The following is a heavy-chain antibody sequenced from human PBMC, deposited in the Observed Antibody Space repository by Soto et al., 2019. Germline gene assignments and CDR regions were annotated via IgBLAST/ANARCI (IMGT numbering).Heavy chain of an antibody. CDR2: ISAYNGNT. J-gene: IGHJ6*03. CDR1: GYSFTSYG. Sequence: ASVKGACKAAGYSFTSYGISWVRQTPGQGLEWMGWISAYNGNTNYAQKLQGRVTMTTDTSTSTAYMELRSRRSDDTAVYYCARGSYYDFWSGYYSHYHYYYMDVRGKRTTVSVSS. CDR3: ARGSYYDFWSGYYSHYHYYYMDV. D-gene: IGHD3-3*01. V-gene: IGHV1-18*01.